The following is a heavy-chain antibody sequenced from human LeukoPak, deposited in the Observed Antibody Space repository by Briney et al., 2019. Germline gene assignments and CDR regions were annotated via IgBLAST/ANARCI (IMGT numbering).Heavy chain of an antibody. CDR3: ATRLQYQYYYYYYMDV. Sequence: GGSLRLSCAASGFTFSKAWMRWVRQATGKGLEWGSAISGSGGSTDYADRVKGRFTISRDNSKNTLYLQMNSLRAEDTAVYYCATRLQYQYYYYYYMDVWGKGTTVTVSS. CDR1: GFTFSKAW. D-gene: IGHD4-11*01. V-gene: IGHV3-23*01. J-gene: IGHJ6*03. CDR2: ISGSGGST.